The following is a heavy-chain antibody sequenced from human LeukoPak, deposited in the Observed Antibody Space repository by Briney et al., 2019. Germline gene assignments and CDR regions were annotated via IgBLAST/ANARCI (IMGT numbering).Heavy chain of an antibody. V-gene: IGHV3-74*01. J-gene: IGHJ4*02. CDR3: ATKQWLAPPPDS. D-gene: IGHD6-19*01. CDR2: INTDGTVT. CDR1: GFTFSKYW. Sequence: PGGSLRLSCAASGFTFSKYWMLEVRQAPGKGLESVSRINTDGTVTTYADSVKGRFTVSRDNADNTMFLQMNSVRDEDTAVYYCATKQWLAPPPDSWGQGTPVTVSS.